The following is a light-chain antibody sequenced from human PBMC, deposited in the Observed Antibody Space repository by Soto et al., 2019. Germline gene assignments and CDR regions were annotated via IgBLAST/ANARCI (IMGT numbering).Light chain of an antibody. Sequence: EIVMTQSPATLSVSPGERATLSCRASQSVSGNLAWYQQKPGQAPRLLIYGASTRATGTPARFSGSGSGTESTLTISGLQSEDFAVYYCQQYNNWPPSFGQGTKVEIK. CDR3: QQYNNWPPS. CDR2: GAS. V-gene: IGKV3-15*01. J-gene: IGKJ1*01. CDR1: QSVSGN.